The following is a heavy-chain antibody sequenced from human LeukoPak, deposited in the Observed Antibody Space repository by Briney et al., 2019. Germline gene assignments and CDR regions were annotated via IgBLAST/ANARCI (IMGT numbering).Heavy chain of an antibody. V-gene: IGHV1-18*04. CDR2: ISAYNGNT. CDR1: GYTFSDYY. Sequence: ASVKVSCKASGYTFSDYYMHWVRQAPGQGLEWMGWISAYNGNTNYAQKLQGRVTMTTDTSTSTAYMELRSLRSDDTAVYYCARDPFIAAAPTGDYWGQGTLVTVSS. CDR3: ARDPFIAAAPTGDY. D-gene: IGHD6-13*01. J-gene: IGHJ4*02.